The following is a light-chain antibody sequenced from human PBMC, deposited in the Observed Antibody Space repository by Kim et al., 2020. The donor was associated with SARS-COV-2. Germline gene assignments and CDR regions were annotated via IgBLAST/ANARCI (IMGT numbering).Light chain of an antibody. CDR2: EDI. J-gene: IGLJ1*01. CDR1: SGDVVVYNY. CDR3: SSYGGSNSLFI. Sequence: QPSAISSPGTSGDVVVYNYFSCYHQHPRKAPKVIIFEDIKRPSGGPDRFSGSKSGGTASLTFSGLQAEDEADYYCSSYGGSNSLFIFGTGTKVTVL. V-gene: IGLV2-8*01.